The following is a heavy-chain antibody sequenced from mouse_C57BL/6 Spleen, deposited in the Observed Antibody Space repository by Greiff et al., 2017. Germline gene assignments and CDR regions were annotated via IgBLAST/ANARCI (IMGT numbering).Heavy chain of an antibody. V-gene: IGHV5-12*01. CDR3: ASPQLDY. Sequence: EVKLMESGGGLVQPGGSLKLSCAASGFTFSDYYMYWVRQTPEKRLEWVAYISNGGGSTYYPDTVKGRFTISRDNAKNTLYLQMSRLKSEDTAMYYCASPQLDYGGQGTTLTVSS. CDR1: GFTFSDYY. CDR2: ISNGGGST. J-gene: IGHJ2*01.